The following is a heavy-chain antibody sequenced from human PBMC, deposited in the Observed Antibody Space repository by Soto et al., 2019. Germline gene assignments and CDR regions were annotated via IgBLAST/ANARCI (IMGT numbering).Heavy chain of an antibody. CDR2: IYSGGST. D-gene: IGHD1-20*01. CDR1: GFTVSSNY. J-gene: IGHJ6*02. V-gene: IGHV3-53*01. Sequence: GGSLRLSCAASGFTVSSNYMSWVRQAPGKGLEWVSVIYSGGSTYYADSVKGRFTISRDNSKNTLYLQMNSLRAEDTAVYYCARADNWNYYYYGMDVWGQGTTVTVSS. CDR3: ARADNWNYYYYGMDV.